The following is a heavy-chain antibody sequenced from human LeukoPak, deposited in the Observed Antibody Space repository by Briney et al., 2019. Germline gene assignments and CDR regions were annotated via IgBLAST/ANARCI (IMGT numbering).Heavy chain of an antibody. Sequence: GGSLRLSCAASGFTVSSNYMGWVRQAPGKGLEWVSVIYSGGSTYYADSVKGRFTISRDNSKNSVYLQMNALRAEDSAVYYCARGTVWRLGSYGLDVWGQGTTVTVSS. V-gene: IGHV3-66*01. CDR1: GFTVSSNY. CDR2: IYSGGST. D-gene: IGHD3-16*01. J-gene: IGHJ6*02. CDR3: ARGTVWRLGSYGLDV.